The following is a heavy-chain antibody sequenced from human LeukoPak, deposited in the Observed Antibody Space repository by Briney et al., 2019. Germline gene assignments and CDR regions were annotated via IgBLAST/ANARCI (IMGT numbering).Heavy chain of an antibody. CDR2: IDPGDSDT. V-gene: IGHV5-51*01. CDR3: TRRQLGSDTFDV. Sequence: GESLRISCEGSGYSFSSHWIAWVRQRLGKGLEWMGIIDPGDSDTRYSPSFQGQVTVSADKSTRTAYVQWRSLDASDTAMYYCTRRQLGSDTFDVWGQGTMATV. J-gene: IGHJ3*01. CDR1: GYSFSSHW. D-gene: IGHD6-13*01.